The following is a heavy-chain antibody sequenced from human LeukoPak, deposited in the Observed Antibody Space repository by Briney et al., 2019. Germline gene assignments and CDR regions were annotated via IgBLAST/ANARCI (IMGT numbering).Heavy chain of an antibody. CDR3: AREAGISRPLDY. CDR2: ISTTGSP. Sequence: PSETLSLTCNISGASLKTFYWTWIRQPAGKGLEWIGRISTTGSPNYNAYLKSRLSISMDTSRSRFSLKLSSVTAADTAVYYCAREAGISRPLDYWGQGTLVTVSS. J-gene: IGHJ4*02. CDR1: GASLKTFY. V-gene: IGHV4-4*07.